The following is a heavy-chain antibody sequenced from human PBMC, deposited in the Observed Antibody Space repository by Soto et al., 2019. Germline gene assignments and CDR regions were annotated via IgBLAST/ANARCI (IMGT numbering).Heavy chain of an antibody. CDR2: INHSGST. J-gene: IGHJ5*02. D-gene: IGHD3-10*01. Sequence: SETLSLTCAVYGGSFSGYYWSWIRQPPGKGLEWIGEINHSGSTNYNPSLKSRVTISVDTSKNQFSLKLSSVTAADTAVYYCARGSRYYGSGSYTWFDPWGQGTLVTVSS. V-gene: IGHV4-34*01. CDR3: ARGSRYYGSGSYTWFDP. CDR1: GGSFSGYY.